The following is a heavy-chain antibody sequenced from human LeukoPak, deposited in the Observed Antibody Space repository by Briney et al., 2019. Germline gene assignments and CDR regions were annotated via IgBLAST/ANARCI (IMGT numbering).Heavy chain of an antibody. CDR2: ISYIGDKM. CDR3: AKRTDSDYGDC. J-gene: IGHJ4*02. Sequence: GGSLRLSCAASGFTFSSSAMSWVGQAPGKGLEWVSAISYIGDKMYYADSVKGRFTISRDNSKNTLYLQMNSLRAEDTAVYYCAKRTDSDYGDCWGQGTLVTVSS. D-gene: IGHD2/OR15-2a*01. V-gene: IGHV3-23*01. CDR1: GFTFSSSA.